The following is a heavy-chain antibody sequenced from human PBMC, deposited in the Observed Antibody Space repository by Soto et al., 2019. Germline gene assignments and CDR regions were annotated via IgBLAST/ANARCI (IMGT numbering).Heavy chain of an antibody. CDR3: ARSGGSWELDY. D-gene: IGHD2-15*01. V-gene: IGHV3-48*02. J-gene: IGHJ4*02. CDR2: ISSSSSTI. CDR1: GFTFSSYS. Sequence: GGSLRLSCAASGFTFSSYSMNWVRQAPGKGLEWVSYISSSSSTIYYADSVKGRFTISRDNDKNSLYLKMNSLRDEDTAVYYCARSGGSWELDYWGQGTLVTVSS.